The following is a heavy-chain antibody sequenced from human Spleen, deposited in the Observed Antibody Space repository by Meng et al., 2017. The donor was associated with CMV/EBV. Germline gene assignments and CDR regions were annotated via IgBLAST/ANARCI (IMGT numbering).Heavy chain of an antibody. V-gene: IGHV3-7*03. CDR3: AKGDVLVVPAGYIDY. J-gene: IGHJ4*02. CDR2: IKQDGSEK. Sequence: GESLKISCAASGFTFTYYWMTWVRQAPGKGLEWVANIKQDGSEKHHVDSVKGRFSISRDNTKKSLYLQMNSLRAEDTAVYYCAKGDVLVVPAGYIDYWGQGTLVTVSS. D-gene: IGHD2-2*01. CDR1: GFTFTYYW.